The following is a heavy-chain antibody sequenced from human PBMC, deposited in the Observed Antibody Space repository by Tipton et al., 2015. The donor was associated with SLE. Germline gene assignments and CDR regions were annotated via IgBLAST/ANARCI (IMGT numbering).Heavy chain of an antibody. CDR1: GGSIRSYC. J-gene: IGHJ4*02. V-gene: IGHV4-59*12. CDR3: ARDEYRYDATGYHLLGHFDF. D-gene: IGHD3-22*01. CDR2: VCNSVNT. Sequence: TLSLTCTVSGGSIRSYCWNWIRQSPGKGLEWVGCVCNSVNTHHNPSLKSRGTISVDTSKNQFSLELTSVTAADTAVYYCARDEYRYDATGYHLLGHFDFWGQGTLVTVSS.